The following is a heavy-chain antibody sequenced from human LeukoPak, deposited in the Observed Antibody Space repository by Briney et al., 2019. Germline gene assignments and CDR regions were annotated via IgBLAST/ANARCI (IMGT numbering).Heavy chain of an antibody. J-gene: IGHJ4*02. CDR1: GYTFTGYY. CDR3: ARGTYYDSSAYSGVRLFDY. Sequence: ASVKVSCKASGYTFTGYYMHWVRQAPGQGLEWMGWINPDTGRTNYAQKFQGRVTMTRDTSITTAYMELTRLTSDDTAVYSCARGTYYDSSAYSGVRLFDYWGQGTLVTVSS. V-gene: IGHV1-2*02. CDR2: INPDTGRT. D-gene: IGHD3-22*01.